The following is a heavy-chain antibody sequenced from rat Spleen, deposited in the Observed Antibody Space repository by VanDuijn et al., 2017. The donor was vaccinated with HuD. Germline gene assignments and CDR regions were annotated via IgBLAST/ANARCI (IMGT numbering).Heavy chain of an antibody. CDR3: AREADVPFHYFDY. CDR1: GFTFSDYY. D-gene: IGHD1-12*01. CDR2: ISYEGSST. V-gene: IGHV5-22*01. Sequence: EVQLVESGGGLVHPGRSMKLSCVVSGFTFSDYYMAWVRQAPKKGLDWVASISYEGSSTYYEDSVKGRFTISRDNAKSTLYLQMNSLRSDDTATFYCAREADVPFHYFDYWGQGVMVTVSS. J-gene: IGHJ2*01.